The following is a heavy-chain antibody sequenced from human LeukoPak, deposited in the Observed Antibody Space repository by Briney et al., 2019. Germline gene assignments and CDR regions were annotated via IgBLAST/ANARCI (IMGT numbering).Heavy chain of an antibody. V-gene: IGHV4-4*02. CDR1: GFTFSNAW. D-gene: IGHD5-12*01. Sequence: GSLRLSCAASGFTFSNAWMSWVRQAPGKGLEWIGYIYHSGSTYYNPSLKSRVTISVDRSKNQFSLKLSSVTAADTAVYYCARNPSGYDREFDYWGQGTLVTVSS. J-gene: IGHJ4*02. CDR3: ARNPSGYDREFDY. CDR2: IYHSGST.